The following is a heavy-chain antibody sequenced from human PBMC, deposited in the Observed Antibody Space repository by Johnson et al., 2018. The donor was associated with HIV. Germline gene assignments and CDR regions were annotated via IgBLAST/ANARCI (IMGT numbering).Heavy chain of an antibody. CDR1: GFTFSNAW. CDR3: ARAIGNWDAFDI. V-gene: IGHV3-66*02. Sequence: VQLVESGGGLVKPGGSLRLSCAASGFTFSNAWMSWVRQAPGKGLEWVSVIYSGASTYYADSVKGRFTISRDNSKNTLYLQMNSRRAEDTAVYYCARAIGNWDAFDIWCQGTMVTVSS. J-gene: IGHJ3*02. D-gene: IGHD7-27*01. CDR2: IYSGAST.